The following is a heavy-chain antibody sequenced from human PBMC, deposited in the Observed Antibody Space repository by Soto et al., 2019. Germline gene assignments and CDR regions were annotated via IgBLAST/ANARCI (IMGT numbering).Heavy chain of an antibody. CDR2: IIPILGET. V-gene: IGHV1-69*08. Sequence: QVQLVHSGAEVKKPGSSVRVSCKASGTIFSSYTISCVRQAPGQGLEWMGRIIPILGETNSAQKFQGRVTLTADKSTNTAYMQLNSLRLEDTAVYYCARGLGGRMDDWGQGTTVTVSS. CDR3: ARGLGGRMDD. J-gene: IGHJ6*02. CDR1: GTIFSSYT. D-gene: IGHD3-16*01.